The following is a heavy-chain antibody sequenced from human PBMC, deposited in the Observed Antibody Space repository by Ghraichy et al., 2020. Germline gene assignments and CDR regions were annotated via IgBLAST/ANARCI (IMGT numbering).Heavy chain of an antibody. CDR3: ARVLERRNYYYYYGMDV. CDR1: GYTFTSYG. D-gene: IGHD1-1*01. CDR2: ISAYNGNT. V-gene: IGHV1-18*01. Sequence: ASVKVSCKASGYTFTSYGISWVRQAPGQGLEWMGWISAYNGNTNYAQKLQGRVTMTTDTSTSTAYMELRSLRSDDTAVYYCARVLERRNYYYYYGMDVWGQGTTVTVSS. J-gene: IGHJ6*02.